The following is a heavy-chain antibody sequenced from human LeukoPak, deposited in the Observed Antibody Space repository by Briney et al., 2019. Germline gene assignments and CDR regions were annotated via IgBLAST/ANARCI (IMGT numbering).Heavy chain of an antibody. D-gene: IGHD2-2*01. CDR2: ISHSGYDI. Sequence: GGSLRLSCAASGFTCSRYSMNWVRQAPGKGLEWVSSISHSGYDIYYADSVKGRFTISRDNAKNSLSLQMNNLRIDDTAVYYCANHLACGSTTCPSFDHWGQGTLVTVSS. J-gene: IGHJ4*02. V-gene: IGHV3-21*01. CDR1: GFTCSRYS. CDR3: ANHLACGSTTCPSFDH.